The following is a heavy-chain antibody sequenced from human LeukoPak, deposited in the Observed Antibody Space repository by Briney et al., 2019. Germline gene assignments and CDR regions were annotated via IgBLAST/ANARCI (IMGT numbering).Heavy chain of an antibody. CDR3: AAHPVWGSYRTYVRDY. CDR2: IYHSGST. CDR1: GASISSGGYS. J-gene: IGHJ4*02. D-gene: IGHD3-16*02. Sequence: SETLSLTCAVSGASISSGGYSWSWIRQPPGKGLEWIGYIYHSGSTYYNPSLKSRVTILVDTSKNQFSLKLSSVTAADTAVYYCAAHPVWGSYRTYVRDYWGQGTLVTVSS. V-gene: IGHV4-30-2*01.